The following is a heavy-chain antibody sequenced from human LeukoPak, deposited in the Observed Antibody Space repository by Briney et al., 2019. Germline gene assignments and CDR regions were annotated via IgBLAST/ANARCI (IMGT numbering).Heavy chain of an antibody. Sequence: ASVKVSCKASGGTFSSYAISWVRQAPGQGLEWMGRIIPILGIANYAQKFQGRVTITADKSTSTAYMELSSLRSEDTAVYYCAGALVVVTAPDAFDIWGQGTMVTVSS. J-gene: IGHJ3*02. V-gene: IGHV1-69*04. CDR1: GGTFSSYA. CDR3: AGALVVVTAPDAFDI. CDR2: IIPILGIA. D-gene: IGHD2-21*02.